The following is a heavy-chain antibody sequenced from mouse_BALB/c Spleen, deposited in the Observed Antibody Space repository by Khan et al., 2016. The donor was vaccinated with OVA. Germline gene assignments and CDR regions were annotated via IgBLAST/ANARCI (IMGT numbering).Heavy chain of an antibody. CDR3: ARWEVRFTY. D-gene: IGHD2-14*01. V-gene: IGHV14-1*02. CDR2: IDPDNGNT. Sequence: VQLKQSGAELVRPGALVRLSCKASGFNIKDYYMHWVKQRPGQGLERIGWIDPDNGNTIYDPRFQGKASITADTSSNTAYLQLSSLTSEDTAVYYCARWEVRFTYWGQGTLVTVSA. CDR1: GFNIKDYY. J-gene: IGHJ3*01.